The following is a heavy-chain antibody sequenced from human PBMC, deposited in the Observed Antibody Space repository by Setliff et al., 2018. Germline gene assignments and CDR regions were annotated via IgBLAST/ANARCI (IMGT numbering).Heavy chain of an antibody. Sequence: ASVKVSCKASGYTFTSYYMHWVRQAPGQGLEWMGIINPSGGSTSYAQKFQGRVTLTTDTSTSTAYMELRSLTSDDSALYYCARAPSVELVTIRTNSWFTYWGQGTLVTVSS. D-gene: IGHD5-18*01. J-gene: IGHJ4*02. CDR3: ARAPSVELVTIRTNSWFTY. V-gene: IGHV1-46*01. CDR2: INPSGGST. CDR1: GYTFTSYY.